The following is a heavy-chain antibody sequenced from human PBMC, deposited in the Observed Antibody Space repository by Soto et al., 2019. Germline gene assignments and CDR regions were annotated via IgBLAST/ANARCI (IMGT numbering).Heavy chain of an antibody. CDR3: AKIKQGYFDY. Sequence: EVQLLESGGGLVQPGGSLRLSCAASGFIFDNYAMSWVRQAPGKGLEWISTIGGGGSATFYADSVKDRFTISGDSSKSTMYLQMHSLRAEDTAIYYCAKIKQGYFDYWGQGTQVIVSS. V-gene: IGHV3-23*01. CDR2: IGGGGSAT. J-gene: IGHJ4*02. CDR1: GFIFDNYA.